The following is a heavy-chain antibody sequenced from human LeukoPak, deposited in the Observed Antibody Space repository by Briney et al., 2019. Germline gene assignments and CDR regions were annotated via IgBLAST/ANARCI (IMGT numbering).Heavy chain of an antibody. J-gene: IGHJ6*02. Sequence: SQTLSLTCAVSGGSISSGGYSWSWIRQPPGTGLEWIGYIYHSGSTYYNPSLKSRVTISVDRSKNQFSLKLSSVTAADTAVYYCARTRRDGDYPPYYYYGMDVWGQGTTVTVSS. CDR3: ARTRRDGDYPPYYYYGMDV. CDR2: IYHSGST. V-gene: IGHV4-30-2*01. CDR1: GGSISSGGYS. D-gene: IGHD4-17*01.